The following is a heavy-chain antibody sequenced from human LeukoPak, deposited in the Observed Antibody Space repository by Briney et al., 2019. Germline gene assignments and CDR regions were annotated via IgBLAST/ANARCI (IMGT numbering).Heavy chain of an antibody. CDR1: GFTFSSYG. D-gene: IGHD4-17*01. V-gene: IGHV3-30*18. CDR2: ISYDGSNK. Sequence: GRSLRLSCAASGFTFSSYGMHWVRQAPGKGLEWVAVISYDGSNKYYADSVKGRFTISRDNSKNTLYLQMNSLRAEDTAVYYCAKEGVLDYVDAFDIWGQGTMVTVSS. CDR3: AKEGVLDYVDAFDI. J-gene: IGHJ3*02.